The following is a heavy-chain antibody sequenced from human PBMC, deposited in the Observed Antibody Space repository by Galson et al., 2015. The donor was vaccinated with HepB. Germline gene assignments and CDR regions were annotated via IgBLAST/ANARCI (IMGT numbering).Heavy chain of an antibody. V-gene: IGHV3-30*18. CDR2: ISYDGADK. CDR1: GFTFSGYG. Sequence: SLRLSCAASGFTFSGYGMHWVRQAPGKGLEWVAIISYDGADKYYADSVRGRLSISRDNSANTLFLRMNNVRVDDRGVYYCAKDRWFRRVALGGRDYRGQGNLVADSS. J-gene: IGHJ4*02. D-gene: IGHD2-15*01. CDR3: AKDRWFRRVALGGRDY.